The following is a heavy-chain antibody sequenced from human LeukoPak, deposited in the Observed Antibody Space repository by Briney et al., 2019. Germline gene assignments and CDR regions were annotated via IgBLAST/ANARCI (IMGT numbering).Heavy chain of an antibody. CDR1: GFGFSNYW. CDR2: MNEDGSEK. D-gene: IGHD4-11*01. CDR3: ARDRGYSNFDY. Sequence: TGGSLRLSCAAPGFGFSNYWMSWVRQAPGKGLEWVANMNEDGSEKNYVDSVKGRFTISRDNAQDSLYLQMNSLRAEDTAVYYCARDRGYSNFDYWGQGTLLTVSS. J-gene: IGHJ4*02. V-gene: IGHV3-7*01.